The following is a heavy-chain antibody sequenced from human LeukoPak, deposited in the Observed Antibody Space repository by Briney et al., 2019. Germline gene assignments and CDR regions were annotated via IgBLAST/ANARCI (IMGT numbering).Heavy chain of an antibody. J-gene: IGHJ4*02. V-gene: IGHV1-69*04. CDR1: GGTFSSYA. Sequence: EASVKVSCKASGGTFSSYAISWVRQAPGQGLEWVGRIIPILGIANYAQKFQGRVTITADKSTSTAYMELSSLRSEDTAVYYCARESIVGATIDYWGQGTLVTVSS. D-gene: IGHD1-26*01. CDR2: IIPILGIA. CDR3: ARESIVGATIDY.